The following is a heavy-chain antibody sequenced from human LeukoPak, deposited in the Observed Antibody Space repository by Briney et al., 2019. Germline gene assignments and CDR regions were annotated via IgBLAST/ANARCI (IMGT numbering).Heavy chain of an antibody. CDR1: GFTLSTYW. J-gene: IGHJ4*02. D-gene: IGHD3-3*01. V-gene: IGHV3-7*01. CDR2: IKQDGSEK. Sequence: GGSLRLSCAASGFTLSTYWMNWVRQAPGKGLEWVATIKQDGSEKYYVYSVKGRFTIFRDNAKNSLYLQMNSLRAEDTAVYYCARDRNTDFWSGYYTNYCDYWGQGTLVTVSS. CDR3: ARDRNTDFWSGYYTNYCDY.